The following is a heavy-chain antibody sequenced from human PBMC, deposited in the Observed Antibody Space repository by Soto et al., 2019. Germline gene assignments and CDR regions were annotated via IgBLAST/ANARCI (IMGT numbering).Heavy chain of an antibody. Sequence: QVQLVQSGAEVKKPGSSVKVSCKASGGTFSSYTISWVRQAPGQGLEWMGRIIPILGIANYAQKFQGRVTITADKSTSTAYMELSSLRSEDTDVYYCAIDKLWFGELLDAFDIWGQGTMVTVSS. J-gene: IGHJ3*02. V-gene: IGHV1-69*08. CDR2: IIPILGIA. CDR3: AIDKLWFGELLDAFDI. D-gene: IGHD3-10*01. CDR1: GGTFSSYT.